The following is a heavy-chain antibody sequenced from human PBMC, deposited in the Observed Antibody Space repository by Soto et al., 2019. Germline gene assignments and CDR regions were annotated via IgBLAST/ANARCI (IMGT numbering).Heavy chain of an antibody. D-gene: IGHD3-9*01. Sequence: QVQLQESGPGLVKPSGTLSLTCAVSGGSISSSYWWSWVRQPPGKGLEWIGAIYHSGSTNYNPSLTSRATRSVDQSTHQRSLKLSSVTGAGTAAYCCANWRGYDWADPGYWGQGTLVTVSS. CDR1: GGSISSSYW. CDR2: IYHSGST. CDR3: ANWRGYDWADPGY. J-gene: IGHJ4*02. V-gene: IGHV4-4*01.